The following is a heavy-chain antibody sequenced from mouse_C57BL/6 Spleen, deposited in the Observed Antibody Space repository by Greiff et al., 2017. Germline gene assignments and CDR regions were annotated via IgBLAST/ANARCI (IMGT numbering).Heavy chain of an antibody. Sequence: QVQLQQPGAELVRPGSSVKLSCKASGYTFTSYWMHWVKQRPIQGLEWIGNIDPSDSETHYNQKFKDKATLTVDKSSSTAYMQLSSLTSEDSAVYYCARNGGKDWDFDGWGTGTTVTVSS. CDR1: GYTFTSYW. V-gene: IGHV1-52*01. D-gene: IGHD1-1*02. J-gene: IGHJ1*03. CDR2: IDPSDSET. CDR3: ARNGGKDWDFDG.